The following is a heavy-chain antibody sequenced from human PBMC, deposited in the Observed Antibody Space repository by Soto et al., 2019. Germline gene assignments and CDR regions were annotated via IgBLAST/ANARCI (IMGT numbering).Heavy chain of an antibody. Sequence: SLRLSCAASGFTFSNYAMNWVRQAPGKGLEWVSGISGSGGSTYLADSVKGRFTISRDNSKNTLYLQMNSLRAEDTAVYYCAKAQQPLINLGSYSIPYPVDYWGQGTLVTVSS. CDR1: GFTFSNYA. D-gene: IGHD3-10*01. CDR3: AKAQQPLINLGSYSIPYPVDY. J-gene: IGHJ4*02. CDR2: ISGSGGST. V-gene: IGHV3-23*01.